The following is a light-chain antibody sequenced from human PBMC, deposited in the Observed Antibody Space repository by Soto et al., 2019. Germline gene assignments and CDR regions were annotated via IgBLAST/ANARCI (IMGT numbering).Light chain of an antibody. V-gene: IGKV3-20*01. J-gene: IGKJ4*01. Sequence: EIVLTQSPGTLSLSPGERATLSCRASQSVYSNFLAWYQQKPGQAPRLLIYGASSRATGIPNRFSGSGSGTDFTLTISRLEPEDVAVYYCQQYGSSPLTFGGGTKVEIK. CDR3: QQYGSSPLT. CDR2: GAS. CDR1: QSVYSNF.